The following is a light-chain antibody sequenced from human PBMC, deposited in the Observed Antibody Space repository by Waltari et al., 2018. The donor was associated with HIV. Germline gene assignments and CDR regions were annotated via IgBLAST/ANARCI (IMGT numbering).Light chain of an antibody. CDR2: RNN. CDR3: AAWDDSLSGPV. J-gene: IGLJ3*02. Sequence: QSILTQPPSTSGTPGQRVPISCSGSGPNIGSNSVSLYQLPLGTAPKLLIYRNNQRPSGVPDRFSGSKSATSASLAIGGLRSEDEADYYCAAWDDSLSGPVFGGGTKLTVL. V-gene: IGLV1-47*01. CDR1: GPNIGSNS.